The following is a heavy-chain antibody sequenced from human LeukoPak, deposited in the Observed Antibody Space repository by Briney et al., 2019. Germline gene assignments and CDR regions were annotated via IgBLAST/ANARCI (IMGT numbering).Heavy chain of an antibody. CDR3: ARNHLGLGL. Sequence: ASVKVSCKASGYTFTTYEIIWVRQAPGQGLEWMGWINTRNGNANYAHQLQGRGTMTTDTSTSTSYMELASLRFDDTAIYYCARNHLGLGLWGQGTLVTVSS. CDR1: GYTFTTYE. CDR2: INTRNGNA. J-gene: IGHJ4*02. V-gene: IGHV1-18*01. D-gene: IGHD3-16*01.